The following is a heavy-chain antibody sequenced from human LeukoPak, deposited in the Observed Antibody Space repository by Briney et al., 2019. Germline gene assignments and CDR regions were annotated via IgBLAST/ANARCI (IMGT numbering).Heavy chain of an antibody. CDR3: ARRPDY. Sequence: GGSLRLSCAASGFIFNSYAMNWVRQAPGKGLEWVSSISGSGGSAYFADSAKGRFTISRDNSNNTLYLQMNSLRGEDTAVYYCARRPDYWGQGTLVAVSS. J-gene: IGHJ4*02. V-gene: IGHV3-23*01. D-gene: IGHD6-6*01. CDR2: ISGSGGSA. CDR1: GFIFNSYA.